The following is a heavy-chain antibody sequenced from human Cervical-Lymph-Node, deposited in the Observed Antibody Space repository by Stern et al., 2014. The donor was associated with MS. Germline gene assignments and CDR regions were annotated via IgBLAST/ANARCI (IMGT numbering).Heavy chain of an antibody. D-gene: IGHD6-6*01. CDR1: GGTFNTNV. V-gene: IGHV1-69*06. Sequence: QVQLVQSGAEVKKPGSSVKVSCKASGGTFNTNVISWVRQAPGQGLEWMGGIIPIFGTALYAQKFQGRVTIPANKSTRAVYMELSSLRSEDTAVYSCARAAYSTSSYNYWGQGTLVIVSS. CDR3: ARAAYSTSSYNY. CDR2: IIPIFGTA. J-gene: IGHJ4*02.